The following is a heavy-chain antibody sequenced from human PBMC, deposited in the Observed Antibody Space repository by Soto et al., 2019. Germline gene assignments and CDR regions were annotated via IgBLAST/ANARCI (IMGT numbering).Heavy chain of an antibody. Sequence: EVQLVESGGGIVQPGGSLRLSCVASGFTFSTYWMLWVRQAPGKGLVWVSRIRGDGNDANYADSVRGRFSISRDNAKSTLYLQMNSLRAEDTAVYYCAGDLVSGSGSLGHWGQGTLVTVSS. J-gene: IGHJ4*02. CDR3: AGDLVSGSGSLGH. CDR2: IRGDGNDA. D-gene: IGHD3-10*01. V-gene: IGHV3-74*01. CDR1: GFTFSTYW.